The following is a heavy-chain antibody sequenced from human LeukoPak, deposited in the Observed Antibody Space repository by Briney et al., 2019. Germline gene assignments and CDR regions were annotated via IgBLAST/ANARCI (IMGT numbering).Heavy chain of an antibody. CDR2: IYHSGTT. J-gene: IGHJ2*01. D-gene: IGHD6-19*01. V-gene: IGHV4-38-2*01. Sequence: SETLSLTCAVSGYSINSCYYWGWIRQPPGKGLEFIGSIYHSGTTYYSPSLKSRVTISVDTSNNQFSLKLSSVTAADTAVYYCARGGYSSGWYLFFGLWGRGTLVTVSS. CDR1: GYSINSCYY. CDR3: ARGGYSSGWYLFFGL.